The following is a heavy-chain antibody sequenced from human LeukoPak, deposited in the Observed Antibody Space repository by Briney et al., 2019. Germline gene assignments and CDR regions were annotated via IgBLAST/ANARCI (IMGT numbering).Heavy chain of an antibody. J-gene: IGHJ4*02. CDR3: AKGSLALVGDSGHFDY. Sequence: GGSLRLSCAASGFTFSSYAMSWVGQAPGKGLDGVSAISGSGGSTYYAYSVKGRFTISRDNSNNKLYLQMNSLRAEDTAVYYCAKGSLALVGDSGHFDYWGQGTLVTVSS. D-gene: IGHD1-26*01. V-gene: IGHV3-23*01. CDR1: GFTFSSYA. CDR2: ISGSGGST.